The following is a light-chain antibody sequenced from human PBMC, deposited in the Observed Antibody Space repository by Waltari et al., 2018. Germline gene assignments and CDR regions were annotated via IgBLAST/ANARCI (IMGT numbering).Light chain of an antibody. V-gene: IGLV2-23*02. CDR2: EVF. CDR1: TSDVGSYDL. Sequence: QSALTQPASVSGTPGPSITISCSGTTSDVGSYDLVSWYQQHPAEAPKLLICEVFKRPPDTSSRFSGAKSGSTASLTISGLQPEDEADYYCCSYAGRGTYVFGSGTKVTVL. J-gene: IGLJ1*01. CDR3: CSYAGRGTYV.